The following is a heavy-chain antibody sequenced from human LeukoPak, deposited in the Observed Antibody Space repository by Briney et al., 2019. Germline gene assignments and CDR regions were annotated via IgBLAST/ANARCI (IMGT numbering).Heavy chain of an antibody. Sequence: ASVKVSCKASGYTFTGYYIHCVRQAPGQGLEWMGWINPNSGGTDYAQKFQGRVTTTRDTSISTAYMELSRLTSDDTAVYYCARGGNIVVVPAAMDLDYWGQGTLVTVSS. D-gene: IGHD2-2*01. CDR2: INPNSGGT. CDR3: ARGGNIVVVPAAMDLDY. J-gene: IGHJ4*02. CDR1: GYTFTGYY. V-gene: IGHV1-2*02.